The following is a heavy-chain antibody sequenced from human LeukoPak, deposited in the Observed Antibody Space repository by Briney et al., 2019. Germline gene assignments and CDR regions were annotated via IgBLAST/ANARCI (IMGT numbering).Heavy chain of an antibody. CDR1: GYTFTGYY. Sequence: EASVNVSCKASGYTFTGYYMHWVRQAPGQGLEWMGWINPNSGGTNYAQKFQGRVTMTRDTSISTAYMELSRLRSDDTAVYYCARGLLAYYDFWSGYYVEDYFDYWGQGTLVTVSS. J-gene: IGHJ4*02. D-gene: IGHD3-3*01. CDR2: INPNSGGT. CDR3: ARGLLAYYDFWSGYYVEDYFDY. V-gene: IGHV1-2*02.